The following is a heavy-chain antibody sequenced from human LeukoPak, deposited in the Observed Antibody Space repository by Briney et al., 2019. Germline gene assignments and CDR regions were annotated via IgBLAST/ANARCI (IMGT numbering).Heavy chain of an antibody. Sequence: GSSVKVSCNDSGGTFSSYAISWVRQAPGQGLEWMGGIIPIFGTANYAQKFQGRVTITADESTSTAYMELSSLRSEDTAVYYCARTSSPPSYYYGSGSPGARFDPWGQGTLVTVST. V-gene: IGHV1-69*01. D-gene: IGHD3-10*01. CDR1: GGTFSSYA. CDR3: ARTSSPPSYYYGSGSPGARFDP. CDR2: IIPIFGTA. J-gene: IGHJ5*02.